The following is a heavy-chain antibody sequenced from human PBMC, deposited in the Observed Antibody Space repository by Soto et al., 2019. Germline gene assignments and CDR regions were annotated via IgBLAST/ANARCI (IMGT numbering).Heavy chain of an antibody. V-gene: IGHV3-33*01. CDR2: IWYDGSNK. J-gene: IGHJ4*02. CDR1: GFTFSSYG. D-gene: IGHD1-26*01. CDR3: AREDGSYSVDY. Sequence: GGSLRLSCAASGFTFSSYGMHWVRQAPGKGLEWVAVIWYDGSNKYYADSVKGRFTISRDNSKNTLYLQMNSLRAEDTAVYYCAREDGSYSVDYWGQGTLVTVSS.